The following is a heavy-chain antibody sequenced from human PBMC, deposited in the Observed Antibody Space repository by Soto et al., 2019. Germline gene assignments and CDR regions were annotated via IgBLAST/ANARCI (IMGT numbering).Heavy chain of an antibody. CDR3: ARHTYSSSPPYYYGMDV. D-gene: IGHD6-6*01. V-gene: IGHV5-10-1*01. J-gene: IGHJ6*02. CDR1: GYTFSTYW. CDR2: IDPSDSYT. Sequence: PGESLKISCKGSGYTFSTYWIAWVRQMPGKGLEWMGRIDPSDSYTNYSPSFQGHVTISADRSISTAYLQWSSLKASDTAMYYCARHTYSSSPPYYYGMDVWGQGTTVTVSS.